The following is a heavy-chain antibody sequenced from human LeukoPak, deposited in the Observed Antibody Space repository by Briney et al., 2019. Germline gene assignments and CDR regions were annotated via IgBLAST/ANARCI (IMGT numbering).Heavy chain of an antibody. J-gene: IGHJ4*02. CDR3: ARALGVGFGQNAYYFDH. D-gene: IGHD1-26*01. Sequence: ASVKVSCKTSGYTLTDYYIHWVRQAPGQGLEWMGPLNPNSGGTNYAQKFQGRVTMTRDTSTDTAYIQLSSLRSTDTAVYYCARALGVGFGQNAYYFDHWGQGTLVTVSS. V-gene: IGHV1-2*06. CDR1: GYTLTDYY. CDR2: LNPNSGGT.